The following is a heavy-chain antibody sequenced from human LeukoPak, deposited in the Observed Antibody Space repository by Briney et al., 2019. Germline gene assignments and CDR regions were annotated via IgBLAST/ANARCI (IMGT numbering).Heavy chain of an antibody. V-gene: IGHV4-59*01. CDR3: ARVSYSSSSVRIDY. J-gene: IGHJ4*02. D-gene: IGHD6-6*01. Sequence: SETLSLTRTVSGGSISSYYWSWIRQPPGKGLEWIGYIYYSGSTNYNPSLKSRVTISVDTSKNQFSLKLSSVTAADTAVYYCARVSYSSSSVRIDYWGQGTLVTVSS. CDR2: IYYSGST. CDR1: GGSISSYY.